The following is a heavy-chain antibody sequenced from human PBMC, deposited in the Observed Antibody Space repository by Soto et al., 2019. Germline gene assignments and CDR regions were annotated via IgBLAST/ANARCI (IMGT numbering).Heavy chain of an antibody. D-gene: IGHD3-10*01. CDR1: GGTFSSYA. CDR3: TTGDYYRGPR. J-gene: IGHJ4*02. CDR2: IIPMFGTA. Sequence: SVKVSCKASGGTFSSYAISWVRQAPGQGLEWMGGIIPMFGTANYAQKFQGRVTITADESTSTAYMELSSLRSDDTAVYYCTTGDYYRGPRWGQGTLGTVSS. V-gene: IGHV1-69*13.